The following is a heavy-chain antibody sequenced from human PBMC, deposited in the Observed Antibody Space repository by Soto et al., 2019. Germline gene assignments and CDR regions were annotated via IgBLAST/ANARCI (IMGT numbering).Heavy chain of an antibody. CDR2: IWYDGSNK. CDR1: GFTFSSYG. V-gene: IGHV3-33*01. Sequence: GGSLRLSCAASGFTFSSYGMHWVRQAPGKGLEWVAVIWYDGSNKYYADSVKGRFTISRDNSKNTLYLQMNSLRAEDTAVYYCARDLPVNYGVGYYGSGSYSVPYYYYYYGMDVWGQGTTVTVSS. D-gene: IGHD3-10*01. CDR3: ARDLPVNYGVGYYGSGSYSVPYYYYYYGMDV. J-gene: IGHJ6*02.